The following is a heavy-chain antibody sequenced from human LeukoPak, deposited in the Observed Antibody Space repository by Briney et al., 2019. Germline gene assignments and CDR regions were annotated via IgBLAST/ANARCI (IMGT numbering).Heavy chain of an antibody. CDR2: MNPSNGNT. Sequence: ASVKVSRKAFGYTFTSYGILWVRQAPGQRLEWMGWMNPSNGNTKYSQKFQGRVTMTTDTSTSTAYMELRSLRSDDTAVYYCARGGYSGSQEAFDIWGQGTMVTASS. D-gene: IGHD1-26*01. CDR1: GYTFTSYG. J-gene: IGHJ3*02. CDR3: ARGGYSGSQEAFDI. V-gene: IGHV1-3*01.